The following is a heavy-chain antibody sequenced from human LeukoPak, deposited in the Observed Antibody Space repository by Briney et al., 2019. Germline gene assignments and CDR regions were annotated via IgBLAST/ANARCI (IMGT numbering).Heavy chain of an antibody. CDR1: GGSISGSSYF. Sequence: SETLSLTCTVSGGSISGSSYFWSWIRQPPGKGLEWIGEINHSGSTNYNPSLKSRVTISVDTSKNQFSLKLSSVTAADTAVYYCARGRSMATYLRAWGQGTLVTVSS. CDR2: INHSGST. J-gene: IGHJ5*02. CDR3: ARGRSMATYLRA. D-gene: IGHD5-24*01. V-gene: IGHV4-39*07.